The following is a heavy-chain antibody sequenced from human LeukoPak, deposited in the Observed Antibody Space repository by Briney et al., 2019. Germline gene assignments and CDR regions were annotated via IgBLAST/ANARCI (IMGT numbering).Heavy chain of an antibody. CDR1: GFTFSDYY. D-gene: IGHD6-13*01. Sequence: PGRSLRLSCAASGFTFSDYYMSWIRQAPGKGLEWVSYISSSGSTIYYADSVKGRFTISRDNAKNSLYLQMNSLRAEDTAVYYCARMKSSPNYYMDVWGKGTTVTVSS. J-gene: IGHJ6*03. V-gene: IGHV3-11*04. CDR3: ARMKSSPNYYMDV. CDR2: ISSSGSTI.